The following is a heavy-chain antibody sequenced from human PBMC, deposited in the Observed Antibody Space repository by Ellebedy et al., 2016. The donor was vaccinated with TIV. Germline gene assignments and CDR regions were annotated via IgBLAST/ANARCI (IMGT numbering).Heavy chain of an antibody. D-gene: IGHD5-24*01. CDR3: ARGRGDGYNTLLFDY. CDR1: GGSFSGYY. V-gene: IGHV4-34*01. CDR2: INDGGST. J-gene: IGHJ4*02. Sequence: SETLSLXXAVYGGSFSGYYWSWIRQSPGKGLEWIGEINDGGSTNYNPSLKSRVTTSVDTSKNQFSLKLSSVSAADTAVYYCARGRGDGYNTLLFDYWGKGTLVTVSS.